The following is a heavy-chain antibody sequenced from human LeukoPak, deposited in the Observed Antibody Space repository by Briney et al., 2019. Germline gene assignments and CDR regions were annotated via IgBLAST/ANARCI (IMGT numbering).Heavy chain of an antibody. D-gene: IGHD1-26*01. CDR1: AVSISGYY. V-gene: IGHV4-4*07. Sequence: PSETLSLTCTVSAVSISGYYWSWIRQPAGKGLEWIGRIYISRGTTYNPSLRSRVIMSVDTSKNQFSLQLTSVTAADTAVYYCARESRIVEGDGYHIDVWGKGTTVTISS. J-gene: IGHJ6*03. CDR2: IYISRGT. CDR3: ARESRIVEGDGYHIDV.